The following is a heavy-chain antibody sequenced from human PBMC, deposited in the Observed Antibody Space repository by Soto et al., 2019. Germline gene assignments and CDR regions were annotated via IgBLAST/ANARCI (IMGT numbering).Heavy chain of an antibody. V-gene: IGHV4-59*01. CDR3: ARDLKEYCSDGKCNWFDP. J-gene: IGHJ5*02. CDR1: VASITTYY. CDR2: ISYSGST. D-gene: IGHD2-15*01. Sequence: SETLSLTCTVSVASITTYYWSWIRQPPGKGLEWIGYISYSGSTDYNPSLKSRVTISFDASKNQISLQVRSATAADAAVYYCARDLKEYCSDGKCNWFDPWGQGTQVTVSS.